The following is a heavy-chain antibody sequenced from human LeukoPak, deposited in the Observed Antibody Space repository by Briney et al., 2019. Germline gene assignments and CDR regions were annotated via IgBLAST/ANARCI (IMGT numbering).Heavy chain of an antibody. J-gene: IGHJ4*02. D-gene: IGHD3-10*01. Sequence: GGSLRLSCAASGFTFSSYWMSWVRQAPGKGLEWVANIKQDGSEKYYVDSVKGRFTISRDNAKNSLYLQMNSLRAEDTAVYYCARDSMVRGVITALFYFDYWGQGTLVTVSS. CDR2: IKQDGSEK. V-gene: IGHV3-7*01. CDR1: GFTFSSYW. CDR3: ARDSMVRGVITALFYFDY.